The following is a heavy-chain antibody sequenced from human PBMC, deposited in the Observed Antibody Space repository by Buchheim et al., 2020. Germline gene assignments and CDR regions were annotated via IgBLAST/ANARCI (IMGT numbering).Heavy chain of an antibody. V-gene: IGHV4-61*01. CDR1: GGSVTSGNYY. D-gene: IGHD2-2*01. CDR3: ARDTCSSTSCFIDY. CDR2: IYYSRST. J-gene: IGHJ4*02. Sequence: QVQLQESGPALVKPSETLSLTCTVSGGSVTSGNYYWSWIRQPPGKGLEWIGYIYYSRSTNYNPFLKSRVTISVDTSKNQFSLKLSSVTAADTAVYYCARDTCSSTSCFIDYWGQGTL.